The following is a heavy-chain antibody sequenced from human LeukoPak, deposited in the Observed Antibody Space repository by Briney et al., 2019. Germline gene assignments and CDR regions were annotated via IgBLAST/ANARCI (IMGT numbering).Heavy chain of an antibody. CDR1: GYPFTGHY. Sequence: GASVTVSCKASGYPFTGHYIHWLRQAPGQRPEYMGWINPDSGGGFKSNNFQGRVTMTRDTSINTLYLELSRLRPDDTAVYYCAREYFGRSTSYSSFFAYWGQGTLVTVSS. CDR2: INPDSGGG. V-gene: IGHV1-2*02. J-gene: IGHJ4*02. D-gene: IGHD2-21*01. CDR3: AREYFGRSTSYSSFFAY.